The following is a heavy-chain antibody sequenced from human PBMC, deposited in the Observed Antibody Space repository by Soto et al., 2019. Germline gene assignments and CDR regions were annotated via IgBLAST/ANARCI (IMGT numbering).Heavy chain of an antibody. CDR1: GYTFTSYD. CDR2: MNPNSGKA. Sequence: QVQLVQSGAEVKKPGASVKVSCKASGYTFTSYDINWVRQAAGQGLEWIGWMNPNSGKAVYAQKFQGRVTMAGNTCISTAYMELSSLRSDDTAVYFCARGLVVVSATYGYFDLWGRGTLVTVSS. J-gene: IGHJ2*01. CDR3: ARGLVVVSATYGYFDL. V-gene: IGHV1-8*01. D-gene: IGHD2-15*01.